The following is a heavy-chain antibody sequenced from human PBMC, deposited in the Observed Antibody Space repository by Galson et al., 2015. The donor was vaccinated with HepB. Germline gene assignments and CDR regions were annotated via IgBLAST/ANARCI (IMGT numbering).Heavy chain of an antibody. CDR1: GYTLTELS. CDR2: FDPEDGET. V-gene: IGHV1-24*01. Sequence: SVKVSCKVSGYTLTELSMHWVRQAPGKGLEWMGGFDPEDGETIYAQKFQGRVTMTEDTSTDTAYMELSSLRSEDTAVYYCATDSMTYYYDSSGYPWGQGTLVTVSS. J-gene: IGHJ5*02. CDR3: ATDSMTYYYDSSGYP. D-gene: IGHD3-22*01.